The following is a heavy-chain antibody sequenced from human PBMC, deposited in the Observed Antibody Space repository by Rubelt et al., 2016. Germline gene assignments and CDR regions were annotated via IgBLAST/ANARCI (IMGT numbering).Heavy chain of an antibody. Sequence: QVQLQQWGAGLLKPSETLSLTCAVSGGSITSYYWSWIRQPAGKGLEWVGRIYSSGSTNCNPSLNSRVTLSVDTSRIQFSLKLSSVAAADTAVYYCARGVLGCSSTSCSTTHYGMDVWGQGTTVTVSS. V-gene: IGHV4-59*10. CDR3: ARGVLGCSSTSCSTTHYGMDV. J-gene: IGHJ6*02. D-gene: IGHD2-2*02. CDR2: IYSSGST. CDR1: GGSITSYY.